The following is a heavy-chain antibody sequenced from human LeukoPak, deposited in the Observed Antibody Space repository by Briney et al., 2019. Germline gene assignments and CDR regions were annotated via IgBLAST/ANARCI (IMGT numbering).Heavy chain of an antibody. V-gene: IGHV4-38-2*02. CDR3: VRVDNGGNYFDY. CDR1: GYSISSGYY. J-gene: IGHJ4*02. Sequence: SETLSLTCTVSGYSISSGYYWGWIRQPPGRGLEWIGSIYHSGSTYYNPSLKSRLTISADTSKNQFSLRLSSVTAADTAVYYCVRVDNGGNYFDYWGQGTLVTVSS. D-gene: IGHD4-23*01. CDR2: IYHSGST.